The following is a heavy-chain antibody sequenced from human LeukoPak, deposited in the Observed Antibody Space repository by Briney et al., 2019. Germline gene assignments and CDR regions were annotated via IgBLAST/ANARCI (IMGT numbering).Heavy chain of an antibody. Sequence: SETLSLTCAVYGGSFSGYYWSWIRQPPGKGLEWIGEINHSGSTNYNPSLKSRVTISVDTSKNQFSLKLSSVTAADTAVYYCARAPTVVTPYLDYWGQGTLVTVSS. V-gene: IGHV4-34*01. CDR3: ARAPTVVTPYLDY. CDR1: GGSFSGYY. D-gene: IGHD4-23*01. J-gene: IGHJ4*02. CDR2: INHSGST.